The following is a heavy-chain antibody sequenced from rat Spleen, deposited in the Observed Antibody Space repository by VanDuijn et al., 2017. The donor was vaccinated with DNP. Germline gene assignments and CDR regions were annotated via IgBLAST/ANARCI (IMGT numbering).Heavy chain of an antibody. V-gene: IGHV5-22*01. D-gene: IGHD4-3*01. CDR3: VRWNSGHFDY. J-gene: IGHJ2*01. CDR2: IRYDGGGT. Sequence: EVQLVESGGGLVQPGRSLKLSCAASGFTFSAYYMAWVRQAPAKGLEWVAYIRYDGGGTKYADPVKGRFTISRDNAKNTLYLQMNSLRSEDMATYYCVRWNSGHFDYWGQGVMVPVSS. CDR1: GFTFSAYY.